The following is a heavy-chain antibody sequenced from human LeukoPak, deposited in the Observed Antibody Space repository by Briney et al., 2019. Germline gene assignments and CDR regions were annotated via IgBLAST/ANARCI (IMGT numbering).Heavy chain of an antibody. CDR3: ASTPGYSSGRYYFDY. Sequence: PGGSLRHSCAASGYTFSYYSMNWVRQAPGKGLEWVSSISSSSGYISYADSVKGRFTISRDNAKNSLYLQMNSLRAEDTAVYYCASTPGYSSGRYYFDYWGQGTLVTVSS. CDR2: ISSSSGYI. V-gene: IGHV3-21*01. CDR1: GYTFSYYS. J-gene: IGHJ4*02. D-gene: IGHD6-19*01.